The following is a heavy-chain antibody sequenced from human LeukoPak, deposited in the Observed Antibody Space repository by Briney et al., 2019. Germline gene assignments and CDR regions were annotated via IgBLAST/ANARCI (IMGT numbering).Heavy chain of an antibody. V-gene: IGHV1-58*01. CDR3: AAGYGGNWFDP. Sequence: ASVKVSCKASGSTFTSSAVQWVRQARGQRLEWIGWIVVGSGNTNYAQKFQERVTITRDMSTSTAYMELSSLRSEDTAVYYCAAGYGGNWFDPWGQGTLVTVSS. J-gene: IGHJ5*02. CDR1: GSTFTSSA. D-gene: IGHD4-23*01. CDR2: IVVGSGNT.